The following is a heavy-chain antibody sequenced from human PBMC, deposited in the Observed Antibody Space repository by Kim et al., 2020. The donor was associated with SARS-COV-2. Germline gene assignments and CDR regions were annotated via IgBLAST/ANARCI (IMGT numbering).Heavy chain of an antibody. V-gene: IGHV3-64*01. J-gene: IGHJ6*02. CDR1: GFTFNIYA. Sequence: GGSLRLSCAASGFTFNIYAMHWVRQAPGKGLECVSVISSNGDNTYYANSVQGRFTISRDNSKNTMYLQMGSLRADDMAVYYCARGRGRWYHYDMDVWGQGTTVTVSS. CDR2: ISSNGDNT. D-gene: IGHD2-15*01. CDR3: ARGRGRWYHYDMDV.